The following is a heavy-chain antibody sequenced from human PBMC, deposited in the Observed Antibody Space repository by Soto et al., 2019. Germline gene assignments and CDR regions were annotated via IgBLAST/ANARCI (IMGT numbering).Heavy chain of an antibody. CDR2: INHSGST. D-gene: IGHD5-12*01. CDR1: GGSFSGYY. J-gene: IGHJ3*02. Sequence: SETLSLTCAVYGGSFSGYYWSWIRQPPGKGLEWIGEINHSGSTNYNPSLKSRVTISVDTSKNQFSLKLSSVTAADTAVYYCARRCRDGYNCDAFDIWGQGTMVTVSS. CDR3: ARRCRDGYNCDAFDI. V-gene: IGHV4-34*01.